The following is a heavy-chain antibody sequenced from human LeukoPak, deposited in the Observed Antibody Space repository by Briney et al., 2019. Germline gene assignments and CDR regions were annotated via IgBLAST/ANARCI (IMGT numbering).Heavy chain of an antibody. V-gene: IGHV3-23*01. Sequence: GGSLRLSCAASGFTFSNYAMSWVRQAPGKGLEWVSAISGDGGTTFYADSVKGRFTISRDNAKNSLYLQMNSLRAEDTSVYYCARDTNGDGWFDPWGQGTLVTVSS. D-gene: IGHD4-17*01. CDR3: ARDTNGDGWFDP. CDR2: ISGDGGTT. CDR1: GFTFSNYA. J-gene: IGHJ5*02.